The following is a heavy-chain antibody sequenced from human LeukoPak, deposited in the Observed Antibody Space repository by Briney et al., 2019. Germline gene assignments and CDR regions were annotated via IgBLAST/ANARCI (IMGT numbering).Heavy chain of an antibody. D-gene: IGHD2-15*01. J-gene: IGHJ2*01. V-gene: IGHV4-34*01. CDR2: INHSGST. CDR1: GGSFSGYY. CDR3: ARRRVVVVAATVPSLKRYWYFDL. Sequence: SSETLSLTCAVYGGSFSGYYWSWIRQPPGKGLEWIGEINHSGSTNYDPSLKSRVTISVDTSKNQFSLKLSSVTAAGTAVYYCARRRVVVVAATVPSLKRYWYFDLWGRGTLVTVSS.